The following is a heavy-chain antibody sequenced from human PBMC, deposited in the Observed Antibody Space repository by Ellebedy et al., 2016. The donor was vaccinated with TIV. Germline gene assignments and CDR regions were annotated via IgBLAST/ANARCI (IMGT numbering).Heavy chain of an antibody. Sequence: ASVKVSCKASGYAFGNYIISWVRQAPGQGLEWMGWISPYTGDRKYAQRVQGRVTMTTDSSTSTAYMEPRNLRSDDTALYYCTRDMVQGMVARYLWFDYWGQGTLVTVSS. CDR1: GYAFGNYI. J-gene: IGHJ4*02. D-gene: IGHD3-10*01. CDR3: TRDMVQGMVARYLWFDY. CDR2: ISPYTGDR. V-gene: IGHV1-18*01.